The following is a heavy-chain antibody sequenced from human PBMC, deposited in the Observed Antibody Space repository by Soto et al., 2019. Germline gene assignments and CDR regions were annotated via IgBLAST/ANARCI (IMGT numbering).Heavy chain of an antibody. CDR2: MYHSGNT. CDR1: GYSISSGYY. D-gene: IGHD3-22*01. J-gene: IGHJ4*02. V-gene: IGHV4-38-2*01. CDR3: ARVSYFDSGGFFYYFDC. Sequence: SETLSLTCAVSGYSISSGYYWGWIRQPPGKGLQWIGNMYHSGNTYYNPSLKSRVTISVDTSKNQFSLKLRSVTAADEAVYYCARVSYFDSGGFFYYFDCWGQGTLVTVSS.